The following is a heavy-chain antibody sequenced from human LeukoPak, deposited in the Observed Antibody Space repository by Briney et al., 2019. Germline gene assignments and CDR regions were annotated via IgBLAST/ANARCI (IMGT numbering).Heavy chain of an antibody. Sequence: PSETLSLTGAVYGGSFSGYYWSWIRQPPGKGLEWIGEINHSGSTNYNPSLKSRVTISVDTSKNQSPLKLSSVTAADTAVYYCARGRGAARGAYWGQGTLVTVSS. D-gene: IGHD6-6*01. CDR1: GGSFSGYY. V-gene: IGHV4-34*01. CDR2: INHSGST. J-gene: IGHJ4*02. CDR3: ARGRGAARGAY.